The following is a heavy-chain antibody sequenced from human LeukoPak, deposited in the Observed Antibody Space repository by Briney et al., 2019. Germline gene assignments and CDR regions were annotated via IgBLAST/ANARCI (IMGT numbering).Heavy chain of an antibody. CDR3: ARHVPQTTQFARYWYFGL. J-gene: IGHJ2*01. D-gene: IGHD4-11*01. CDR1: GGSISSGGYS. CDR2: IYHSGST. V-gene: IGHV4-30-2*03. Sequence: KSSQTLSLTCAVSGGSISSGGYSWSWIRQPPGKGLEWIGYIYHSGSTYYNPSLKSRVTISVDRSKNQFSLKLSSVTAADTAVYYCARHVPQTTQFARYWYFGLWGRGTLVTVSS.